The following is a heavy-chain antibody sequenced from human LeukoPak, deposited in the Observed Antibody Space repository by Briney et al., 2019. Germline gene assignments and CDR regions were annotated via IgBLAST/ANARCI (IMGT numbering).Heavy chain of an antibody. J-gene: IGHJ4*02. Sequence: GGSLRLSCAASGFTFSNYAMTWIRQAPGMGLEWVSSVIDSGNTPYYAAPVNGRFAISADNSNNTLYLQMNSLRVEETAVYFCVTGAFNFDYWGQGTLVTVSS. CDR2: VIDSGNTP. CDR1: GFTFSNYA. D-gene: IGHD1-14*01. V-gene: IGHV3-23*01. CDR3: VTGAFNFDY.